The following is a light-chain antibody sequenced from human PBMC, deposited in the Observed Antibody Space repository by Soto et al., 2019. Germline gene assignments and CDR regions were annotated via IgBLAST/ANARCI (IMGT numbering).Light chain of an antibody. V-gene: IGKV1-39*01. CDR3: QHSYSAPYT. Sequence: DIQMTQSPSSLSASVGDRVTITCRASQNIRPYLNWYQQKPGKAPNLLIYTISTLQSGVPSRFSATGSGTVFPLTITILHPEDVATYYCQHSYSAPYTFGQGTKLEMK. J-gene: IGKJ2*01. CDR2: TIS. CDR1: QNIRPY.